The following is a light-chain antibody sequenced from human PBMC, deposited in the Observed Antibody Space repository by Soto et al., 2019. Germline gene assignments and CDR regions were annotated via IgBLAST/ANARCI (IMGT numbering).Light chain of an antibody. J-gene: IGKJ4*01. V-gene: IGKV3-15*01. CDR3: QQFSSYPLT. CDR1: QSVSNN. Sequence: EIVMTQSPATLSVSPGERATLSCRASQSVSNNLAWYQQKPGQAPRLLIYSASIRATGIPARFSGSASGTEFTLTISRLEPEDFAVYYCQQFSSYPLTFGGGTKVEIK. CDR2: SAS.